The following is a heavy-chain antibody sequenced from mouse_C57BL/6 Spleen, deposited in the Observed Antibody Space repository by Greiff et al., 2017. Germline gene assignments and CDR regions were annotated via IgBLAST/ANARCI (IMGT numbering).Heavy chain of an antibody. V-gene: IGHV1-80*01. CDR1: GYAFSSYW. Sequence: QVQLKESGAELVKPGASVKISCKASGYAFSSYWMNWVKQRPGKGLEWIGQIYPGDGDTNYNGKFKGKATLTADKSSSTAYMQLSSLTSEDSAVYCCARADGTWAMDYWGQGTSVTVSS. J-gene: IGHJ4*01. D-gene: IGHD2-1*01. CDR3: ARADGTWAMDY. CDR2: IYPGDGDT.